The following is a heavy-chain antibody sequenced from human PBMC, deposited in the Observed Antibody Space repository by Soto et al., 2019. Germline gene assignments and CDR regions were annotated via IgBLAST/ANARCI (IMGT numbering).Heavy chain of an antibody. V-gene: IGHV3-23*01. CDR3: ARHDIVVVVAATPAAFDI. CDR2: ISGSSGST. D-gene: IGHD2-15*01. J-gene: IGHJ3*02. Sequence: GGSLRLSCAASGFTFSSYAMSWVRQAPGKGLEWVSAISGSSGSTYYADSVKGRFTISRDNSKNTLYLQMNSLRAEDTAVYYCARHDIVVVVAATPAAFDIWGQGTMVTVSS. CDR1: GFTFSSYA.